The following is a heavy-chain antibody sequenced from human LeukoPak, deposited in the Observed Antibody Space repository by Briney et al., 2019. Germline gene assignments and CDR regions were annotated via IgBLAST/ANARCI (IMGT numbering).Heavy chain of an antibody. Sequence: GVSLRLSCAASGFTFSSYAMSWARQAPGEGLEGLSPISGSGGSTYYADSVKGRFTISRDNSKNTLYLQMNSLRAEDTAVYYCAKDPPTMIVVRSAQFDYWGQGTLVTVSS. V-gene: IGHV3-23*01. J-gene: IGHJ4*02. CDR3: AKDPPTMIVVRSAQFDY. CDR2: ISGSGGST. D-gene: IGHD3-22*01. CDR1: GFTFSSYA.